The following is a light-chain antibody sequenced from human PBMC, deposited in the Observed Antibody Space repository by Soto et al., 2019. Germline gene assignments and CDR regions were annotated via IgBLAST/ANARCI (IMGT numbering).Light chain of an antibody. CDR3: QQRSDWPLT. V-gene: IGKV3-11*01. CDR1: QSVTIY. J-gene: IGKJ5*01. CDR2: DVS. Sequence: EIVLTQSPATLSLSPGEGATLSCRASQSVTIYLAWYQQKPGQAPRLLIYDVSNRASGIPARFSGSGSEPDFTLTISSLEPEDFAVYYCQQRSDWPLTFGQGTRLEIK.